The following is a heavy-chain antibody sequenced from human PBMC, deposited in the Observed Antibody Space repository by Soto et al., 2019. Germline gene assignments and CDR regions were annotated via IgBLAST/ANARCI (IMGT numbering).Heavy chain of an antibody. CDR3: ARFIVVVPAASSTYPRDAFDI. J-gene: IGHJ3*02. V-gene: IGHV4-30-4*01. CDR1: GGSISSGDYY. CDR2: IYYSGST. D-gene: IGHD2-2*01. Sequence: QVQLQESGPGLVKPSQTLSLTCTVSGGSISSGDYYWSWIRQPPGKGLEWIGYIYYSGSTYYNPSLKGGVTISVDTSKNQFSLKLSSVTAADTAVYYCARFIVVVPAASSTYPRDAFDIWGQGTMVTVSS.